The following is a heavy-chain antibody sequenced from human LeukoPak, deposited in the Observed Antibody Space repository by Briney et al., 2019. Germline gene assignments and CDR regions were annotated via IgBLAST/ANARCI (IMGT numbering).Heavy chain of an antibody. CDR1: GGTFRSYA. CDR3: ARDQGYRYGYGDFDY. J-gene: IGHJ4*02. CDR2: IIPIFGTA. V-gene: IGHV1-69*13. Sequence: SVKVSCRASGGTFRSYAISWVRQAPGQGLEWMGGIIPIFGTANYAQKFQGRVTITADESTSTAYMELSSLRSEDTAVYYCARDQGYRYGYGDFDYWGQGTLVTVSS. D-gene: IGHD5-18*01.